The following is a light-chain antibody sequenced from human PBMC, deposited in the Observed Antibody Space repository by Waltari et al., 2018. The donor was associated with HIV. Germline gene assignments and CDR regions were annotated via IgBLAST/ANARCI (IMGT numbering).Light chain of an antibody. CDR2: DVN. J-gene: IGLJ3*02. V-gene: IGLV2-11*01. Sequence: QSALTQPRSVSGSPGQSVTIPCTGTSSDVGDYNYVSWYQQHPGQAPKLMIFDVNKRPSGVPDRFSGSKSGNTASLTISGLQAEDEADYYCCSYADKYTWVFGGGTKLTVL. CDR3: CSYADKYTWV. CDR1: SSDVGDYNY.